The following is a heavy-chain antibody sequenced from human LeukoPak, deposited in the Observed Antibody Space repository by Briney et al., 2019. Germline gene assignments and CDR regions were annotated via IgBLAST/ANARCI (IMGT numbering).Heavy chain of an antibody. Sequence: GGSLRLSCAVSMFTVRTNYISWVRQAPGKGLEWVSVIYSGGNTYYADSVKGRFTISRDNSKNTLFLQMDSLRAEDTAMYYCERDFFGWSYDVSDIWGQGTMVTVSS. CDR3: ERDFFGWSYDVSDI. J-gene: IGHJ3*02. V-gene: IGHV3-53*01. CDR1: MFTVRTNY. D-gene: IGHD3-10*01. CDR2: IYSGGNT.